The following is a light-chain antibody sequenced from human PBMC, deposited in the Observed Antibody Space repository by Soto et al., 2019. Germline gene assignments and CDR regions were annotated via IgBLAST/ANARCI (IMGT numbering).Light chain of an antibody. CDR1: PSVTSSY. Sequence: EIVLTQSPGTLSLSPGERATLSCRASPSVTSSYLAWYQQKPGRAPRLLIYGASTRITGIPDRFSGSGSGTDFTLTISRLEPEDSEVYYCQQYGSSPRTFGQGTKVEIK. CDR3: QQYGSSPRT. CDR2: GAS. J-gene: IGKJ1*01. V-gene: IGKV3-20*01.